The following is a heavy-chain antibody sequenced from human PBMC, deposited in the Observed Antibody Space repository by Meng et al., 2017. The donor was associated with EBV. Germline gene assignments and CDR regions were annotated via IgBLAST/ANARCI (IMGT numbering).Heavy chain of an antibody. J-gene: IGHJ4*02. Sequence: QVQLVHVGSELTMPGASVNVPCKVSGYTFTSSAMNWVLQAPGQGREWMGWINTNTGNPAYAQGFTGRFVFSLDASVSTAYLQISSLKAEDTAVYYCASDILYVWGQGTLVTVSS. D-gene: IGHD3-9*01. CDR2: INTNTGNP. V-gene: IGHV7-4-1*02. CDR1: GYTFTSSA. CDR3: ASDILYV.